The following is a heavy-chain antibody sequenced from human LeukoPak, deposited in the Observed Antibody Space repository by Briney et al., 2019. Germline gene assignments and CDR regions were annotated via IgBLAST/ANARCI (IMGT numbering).Heavy chain of an antibody. Sequence: TGGSLRLSCAASGFTFSSYWRHWVRQAPGEGLVWVSRIDSDGIGTVYADSVKGRFTISRDNAKNTLYLQMNSLRAEDTAVYYCARGSSSGHYFDYWGQGTLVTVSS. CDR1: GFTFSSYW. CDR3: ARGSSSGHYFDY. J-gene: IGHJ4*02. V-gene: IGHV3-74*01. CDR2: IDSDGIGT. D-gene: IGHD6-6*01.